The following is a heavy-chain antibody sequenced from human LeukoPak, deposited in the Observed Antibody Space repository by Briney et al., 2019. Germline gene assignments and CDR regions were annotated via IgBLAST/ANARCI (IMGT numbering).Heavy chain of an antibody. D-gene: IGHD3-10*01. Sequence: SQTLSLTCAISGDSVSSNSAAWNWIRQSPSRGPEWLGRTYYRSKWYNDYAVSVKSRITINPDTSKNQFSLQLNSVTPEDTAVYYCARDRGTYYYGSGSYSRYSVYYGMDVWGQGTTVTVSS. CDR1: GDSVSSNSAA. CDR2: TYYRSKWYN. J-gene: IGHJ6*02. V-gene: IGHV6-1*01. CDR3: ARDRGTYYYGSGSYSRYSVYYGMDV.